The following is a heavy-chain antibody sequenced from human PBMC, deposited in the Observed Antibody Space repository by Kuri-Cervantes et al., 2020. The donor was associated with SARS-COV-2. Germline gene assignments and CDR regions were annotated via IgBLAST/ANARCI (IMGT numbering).Heavy chain of an antibody. V-gene: IGHV3-23*01. D-gene: IGHD3-16*01. Sequence: GESLKISCAASGFTFSSYATSWVRQAPGKGPEWVSAISGSGGSTYYADSVKGRFTISRDDSKNTLHLQMDSLRGEDTAVYYCAKSGSSSSSYVSRLDVWGKGTTVTVSS. CDR2: ISGSGGST. CDR3: AKSGSSSSSYVSRLDV. J-gene: IGHJ6*04. CDR1: GFTFSSYA.